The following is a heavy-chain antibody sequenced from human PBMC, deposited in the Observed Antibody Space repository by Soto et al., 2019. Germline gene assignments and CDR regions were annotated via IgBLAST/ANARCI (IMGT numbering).Heavy chain of an antibody. CDR2: ISPYNGNT. J-gene: IGHJ5*01. V-gene: IGHV1-18*04. Sequence: QIHLVQSGAEVKKPGASVRVSCETSGYTFVSYGISWVRQAPGQGLEWMGWISPYNGNTNYAEKFTDRVTLTTDTSTDTPSLNLTSLTSDDTATYFTARDQNYFDSSGYYDSWGQGTLVTVSS. CDR1: GYTFVSYG. D-gene: IGHD3-22*01. CDR3: ARDQNYFDSSGYYDS.